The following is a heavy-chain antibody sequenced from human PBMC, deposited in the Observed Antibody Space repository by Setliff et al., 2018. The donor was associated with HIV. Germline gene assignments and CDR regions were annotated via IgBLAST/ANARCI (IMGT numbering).Heavy chain of an antibody. CDR3: ARPYCGGDCYDAFDI. Sequence: GESLKISCKGSGYSFTTYWIGWVRQRPGKGLEWMGIIYPGDSDTRYSPSFQGQVTISADRSISTAYLQWSSQKASDTTMYYCARPYCGGDCYDAFDIWGQGTMVTVSS. CDR1: GYSFTTYW. CDR2: IYPGDSDT. D-gene: IGHD2-21*02. V-gene: IGHV5-51*01. J-gene: IGHJ3*02.